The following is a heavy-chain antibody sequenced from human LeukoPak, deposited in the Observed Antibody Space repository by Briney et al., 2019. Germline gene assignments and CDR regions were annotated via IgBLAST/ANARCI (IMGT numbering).Heavy chain of an antibody. CDR3: ARAEPGGAVIDY. CDR1: GGTFISYA. D-gene: IGHD1-14*01. CDR2: IIPIFGTA. V-gene: IGHV1-69*13. J-gene: IGHJ4*02. Sequence: GASVKVSCKASGGTFISYAISWVRQAPGQGLEWMGGIIPIFGTANYAQKFQGRVTITADESTSTAYMELSSLRSEDTAVYYCARAEPGGAVIDYWGQGTLVTVSS.